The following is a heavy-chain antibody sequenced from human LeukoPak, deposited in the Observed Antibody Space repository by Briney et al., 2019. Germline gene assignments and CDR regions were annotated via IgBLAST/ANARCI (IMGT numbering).Heavy chain of an antibody. Sequence: SETLSLTCTVSGYSISSGYYWGWIRQPPGKGLEWIGIIYHSGSTYYNPSLKSRVTISVDTSKNQFSLKLSSVTAADTAVYYCARGFPYQLPELYMDVWGKGTTVTVSS. J-gene: IGHJ6*03. V-gene: IGHV4-38-2*02. CDR1: GYSISSGYY. CDR3: ARGFPYQLPELYMDV. D-gene: IGHD2-2*01. CDR2: IYHSGST.